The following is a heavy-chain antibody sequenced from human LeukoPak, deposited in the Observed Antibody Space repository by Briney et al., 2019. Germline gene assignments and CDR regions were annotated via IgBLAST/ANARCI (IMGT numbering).Heavy chain of an antibody. J-gene: IGHJ3*02. CDR2: IYYSGST. D-gene: IGHD3-3*01. V-gene: IGHV4-59*01. CDR1: GGSISSYY. CDR3: ASSYYDFWSGFVVDAFDI. Sequence: SETLSLTCTGSGGSISSYYWSWIRQPPGKGLEWIGYIYYSGSTNYNPSLKSRVTISVDTSKNQFSLKLSSVTAADTAVYYCASSYYDFWSGFVVDAFDIWGQGTMVTVSS.